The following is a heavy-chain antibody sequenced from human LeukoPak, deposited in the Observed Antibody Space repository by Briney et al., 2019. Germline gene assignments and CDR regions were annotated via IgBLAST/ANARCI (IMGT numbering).Heavy chain of an antibody. J-gene: IGHJ4*02. CDR2: INPSGGST. D-gene: IGHD6-13*01. CDR3: ARDLNQQLPDY. CDR1: GYTFTSYY. Sequence: APVKVSCKASGYTFTSYYMHWVRQAPGQGLEWMGIINPSGGSTSYAQKFQGRVTMTRDTSTSTVYMELSSLRSEDTAVYYCARDLNQQLPDYWGQGTLVTVSS. V-gene: IGHV1-46*01.